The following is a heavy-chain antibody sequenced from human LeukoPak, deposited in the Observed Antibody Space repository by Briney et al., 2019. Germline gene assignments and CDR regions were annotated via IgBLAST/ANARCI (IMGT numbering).Heavy chain of an antibody. Sequence: TSETLSLTCTVSGGSISSYYWSWIRQPPGKGLEWIGEINHSGSTNYNPSLKSRVTISVDTSKNQFSLKLSSVTAADTAVYYCARVAAAAAFDYWGQGTLVTVSS. V-gene: IGHV4-34*01. CDR3: ARVAAAAAFDY. CDR2: INHSGST. CDR1: GGSISSYY. D-gene: IGHD6-13*01. J-gene: IGHJ4*02.